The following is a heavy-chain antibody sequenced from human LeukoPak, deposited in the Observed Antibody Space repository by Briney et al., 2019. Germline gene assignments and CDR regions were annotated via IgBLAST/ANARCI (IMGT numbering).Heavy chain of an antibody. CDR2: INPNSGGT. CDR1: GYTFTSYD. D-gene: IGHD5-18*01. Sequence: GASVKVSCKASGYTFTSYDINWVRQAPGQGLEWMGWINPNSGGTNYAQKFQGRVTMTRDTSISTAYMELSRLRSDDTAVYYCARDLGDTAMATHMDVWGKGTTVTISS. V-gene: IGHV1-2*02. J-gene: IGHJ6*03. CDR3: ARDLGDTAMATHMDV.